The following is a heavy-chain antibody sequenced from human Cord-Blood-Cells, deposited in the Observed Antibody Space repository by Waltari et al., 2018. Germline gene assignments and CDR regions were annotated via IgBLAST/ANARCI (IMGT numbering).Heavy chain of an antibody. D-gene: IGHD3-3*01. CDR2: IYYSGST. J-gene: IGHJ3*02. Sequence: QLQLQESGPGLVKPSETLSLTCTVSGGSISSSSYYWGWIRQPPGKGLEWIGSIYYSGSTYYNPSLKSRVTISVDTSKNQFSLKLSSVTAADTAVYYCVRHDPTDYDFWSGYAFDIWGQGTMVTVSS. CDR1: GGSISSSSYY. V-gene: IGHV4-39*01. CDR3: VRHDPTDYDFWSGYAFDI.